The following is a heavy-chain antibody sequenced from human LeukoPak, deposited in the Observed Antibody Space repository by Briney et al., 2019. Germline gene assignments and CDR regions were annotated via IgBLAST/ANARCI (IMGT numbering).Heavy chain of an antibody. Sequence: SGPTLVNPTQTLTLTCTCSGFSRSTSGVGVGWIRQPPGKALEWLALIYWNDDKRYSTSLKSRHTITKDTSKNQVLLTMTNMDPVDTATYYCAHSSGGYDSNWFDPWGQGTLVTVSS. J-gene: IGHJ5*02. CDR3: AHSSGGYDSNWFDP. CDR2: IYWNDDK. V-gene: IGHV2-5*01. D-gene: IGHD5-12*01. CDR1: GFSRSTSGVG.